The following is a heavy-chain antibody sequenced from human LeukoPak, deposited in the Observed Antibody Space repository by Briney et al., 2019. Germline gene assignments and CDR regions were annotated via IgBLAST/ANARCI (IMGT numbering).Heavy chain of an antibody. D-gene: IGHD3-10*01. CDR2: IYYSGST. CDR3: ARHRLVRGVISRWFDP. CDR1: GGSISSSSYY. Sequence: SETLSLTCTVSGGSISSSSYYWGWIRQPPGKGLEWIGSIYYSGSTYYNPSLKSRVTISVDTSKNQFSLKLSPVTAADTAVYYCARHRLVRGVISRWFDPWGQGTLVTVSS. V-gene: IGHV4-39*01. J-gene: IGHJ5*02.